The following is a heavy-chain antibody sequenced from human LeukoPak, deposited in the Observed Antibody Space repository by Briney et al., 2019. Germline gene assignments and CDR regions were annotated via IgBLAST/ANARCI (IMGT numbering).Heavy chain of an antibody. D-gene: IGHD4-17*01. V-gene: IGHV1-69*13. Sequence: SVTVSFKASGGTFSIYAISWVRQAPGQGLEWMGGIIPIFGTANYAQKFQGRVTITADESTSTAYMELSSLRSEDTAVYYCARDRSDYSAGYFDYWGQGTLVTVSS. CDR2: IIPIFGTA. CDR3: ARDRSDYSAGYFDY. CDR1: GGTFSIYA. J-gene: IGHJ4*02.